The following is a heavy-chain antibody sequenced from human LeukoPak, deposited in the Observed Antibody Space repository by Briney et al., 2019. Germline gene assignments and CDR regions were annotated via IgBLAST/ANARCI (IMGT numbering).Heavy chain of an antibody. J-gene: IGHJ3*01. CDR3: VRDYNWAFDV. Sequence: GGSLRLSCAVSGFTFHSYTVNWVRQAPRKGLEWLSFIDGSGTIPYYADSVRGRFTISINDAKTSLYLHMTSLRAEDTAVYYCVRDYNWAFDVWGQGTMVAVSS. CDR1: GFTFHSYT. V-gene: IGHV3-48*01. CDR2: IDGSGTIP. D-gene: IGHD1-20*01.